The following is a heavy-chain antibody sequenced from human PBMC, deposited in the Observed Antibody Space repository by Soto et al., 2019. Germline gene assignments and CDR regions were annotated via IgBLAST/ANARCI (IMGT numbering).Heavy chain of an antibody. CDR3: ASGCAVNYYHGMDV. Sequence: QVQWVQSGGEVKKPGASVKLSCTASGYTFTSYGISWVRQAPGQGLEWMGWISAYNGKTNYAQNVQGRVTMTTDTSTITAYMGLRSLRSDDTAVYYCASGCAVNYYHGMDVWGQGTTVTVSS. CDR2: ISAYNGKT. V-gene: IGHV1-18*01. J-gene: IGHJ6*02. CDR1: GYTFTSYG.